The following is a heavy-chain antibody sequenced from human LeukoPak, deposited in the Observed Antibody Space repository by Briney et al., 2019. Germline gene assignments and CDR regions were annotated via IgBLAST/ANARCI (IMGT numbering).Heavy chain of an antibody. Sequence: SETLSLTCSVSGGSVSNYYWNWIRQVPGKGLEWIGFIYYSERATYNPSLKSRVTISINTSKNQFSLKLTSVTTADTAVYYCARGDLALSGTREYYYYYGMDVWGQGTTVTVSS. CDR1: GGSVSNYY. CDR2: IYYSERA. D-gene: IGHD3-16*01. V-gene: IGHV4-59*02. CDR3: ARGDLALSGTREYYYYYGMDV. J-gene: IGHJ6*02.